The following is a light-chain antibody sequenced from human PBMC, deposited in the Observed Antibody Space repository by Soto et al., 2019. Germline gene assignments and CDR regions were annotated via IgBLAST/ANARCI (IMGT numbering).Light chain of an antibody. CDR2: AAS. V-gene: IGKV1-39*01. Sequence: DIQMTQSPSSLSASVGDRVTITCRASQSISSYLNWYQQKPGKAPKLLIYAASSLQSEVPSRFSGSGSGTDFTLTISSLQPEDFATNYYQQSYSTSFTFGPGNKVDIK. CDR1: QSISSY. J-gene: IGKJ3*01. CDR3: QQSYSTSFT.